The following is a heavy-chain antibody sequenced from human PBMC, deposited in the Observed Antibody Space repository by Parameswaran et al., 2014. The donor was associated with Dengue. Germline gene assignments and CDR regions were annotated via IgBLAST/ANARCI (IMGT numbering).Heavy chain of an antibody. D-gene: IGHD6-13*01. CDR3: ARGVIAAAASGDYFDY. CDR2: ISSSGSTI. V-gene: IGHV3-11*01. Sequence: WIRQPPGKGLEWVSYISSSGSTIYYADSVKGRFTISRDNAKNSLYLQMNSLRAEDTAVYYCARGVIAAAASGDYFDYWGQGTLVTVSS. J-gene: IGHJ4*02.